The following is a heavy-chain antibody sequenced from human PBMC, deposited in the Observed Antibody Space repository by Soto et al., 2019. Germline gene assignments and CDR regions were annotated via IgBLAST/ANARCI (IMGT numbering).Heavy chain of an antibody. V-gene: IGHV3-23*01. CDR1: GFTFSSYA. Sequence: EVQLLESGGGLVQPGGSLRLSCAASGFTFSSYAMSWVRQAPGKGLEWVSAISGSGGSTYYADSVKGRFTISRDNSKNTLYLQMNSLRAEDTAAYYCAKARVSTVTTGLFDYWRQGTLVTVSS. D-gene: IGHD4-17*01. J-gene: IGHJ4*02. CDR3: AKARVSTVTTGLFDY. CDR2: ISGSGGST.